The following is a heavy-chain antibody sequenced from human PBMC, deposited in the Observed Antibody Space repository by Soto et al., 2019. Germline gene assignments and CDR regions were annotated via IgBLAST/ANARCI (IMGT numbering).Heavy chain of an antibody. J-gene: IGHJ5*02. CDR3: ARVGDDSSGYYPTQECFDP. Sequence: SETLSLTCTVSGGSISSYYWSWIRQPPGKGLEWIGCIYYSGSTNYNPSLKSRVTISVDTSKNQFSLKLSSVTAAHTAVYYCARVGDDSSGYYPTQECFDPWGPGTLVTVSS. CDR2: IYYSGST. V-gene: IGHV4-59*01. CDR1: GGSISSYY. D-gene: IGHD3-22*01.